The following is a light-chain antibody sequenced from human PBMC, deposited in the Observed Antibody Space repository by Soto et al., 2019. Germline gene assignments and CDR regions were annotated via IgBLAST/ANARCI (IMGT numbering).Light chain of an antibody. Sequence: IRMYKSPGTLSLNKGERATVSCRASQSVSSHLAWYQHKPGQAPRLLFYDASTRATGIPARFSGSGSGTEFTLTISSLQSEDFAVYYCQHYHGLPITFGQGTRLEVK. CDR1: QSVSSH. CDR2: DAS. CDR3: QHYHGLPIT. J-gene: IGKJ5*01. V-gene: IGKV3-15*01.